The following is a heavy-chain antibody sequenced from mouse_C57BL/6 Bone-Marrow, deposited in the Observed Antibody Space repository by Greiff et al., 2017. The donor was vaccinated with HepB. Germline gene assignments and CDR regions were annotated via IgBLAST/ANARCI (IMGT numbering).Heavy chain of an antibody. J-gene: IGHJ1*03. CDR1: GFTFSNYW. Sequence: EVKLQESGGGLVQPGGSMKLSCVASGFTFSNYWMNWVRQSPEKGLEWVAQIRLKSDNYATHYAESVKGRFTISRDDSKSSVYLQMNNLRAEDTGIYYCTGPGSSYFYWYFDVWGTGTTVTVSS. CDR2: IRLKSDNYAT. D-gene: IGHD1-1*01. V-gene: IGHV6-3*01. CDR3: TGPGSSYFYWYFDV.